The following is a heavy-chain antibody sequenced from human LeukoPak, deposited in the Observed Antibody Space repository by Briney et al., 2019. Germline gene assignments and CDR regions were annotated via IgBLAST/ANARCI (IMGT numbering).Heavy chain of an antibody. CDR3: ARMTYYYGSGSYPNVDWFDP. Sequence: ASVKVSCKASGYTFTIYGISWVRQAPGQGLEWMGWISAYNGNTNYAQKLQGRVTMTTDTSTSTAYMELRSLRSDDTAVYYCARMTYYYGSGSYPNVDWFDPWGQGTLVTVSS. D-gene: IGHD3-10*01. CDR1: GYTFTIYG. CDR2: ISAYNGNT. V-gene: IGHV1-18*01. J-gene: IGHJ5*02.